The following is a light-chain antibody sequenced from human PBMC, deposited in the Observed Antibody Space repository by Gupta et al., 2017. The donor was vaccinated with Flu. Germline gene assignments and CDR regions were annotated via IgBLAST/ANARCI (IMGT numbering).Light chain of an antibody. Sequence: QSGLTQPASVSGSPGQSITISCTVTSLDIGTYNYVSWYHQHPGKAPKLMIYEVTNRPSGVSNRFSGSKFGNTASLTISGLQGEDEAHYYCTSFTTSSTWVFGGGTKLTVL. CDR2: EVT. J-gene: IGLJ3*02. CDR3: TSFTTSSTWV. V-gene: IGLV2-14*03. CDR1: SLDIGTYNY.